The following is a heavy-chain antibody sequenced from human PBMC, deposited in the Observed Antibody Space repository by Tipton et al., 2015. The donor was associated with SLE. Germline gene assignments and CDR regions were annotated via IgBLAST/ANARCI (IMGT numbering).Heavy chain of an antibody. CDR3: ARIPSYYYGSVPGTDAFDI. V-gene: IGHV1-18*01. Sequence: QLVQSGAEVKKPGASVKVSCKASGYTFTSYGISGVRQAPGQGLEWMGWISAYNGNTNYAEKLHERITMTTDTSTSTAYMELRSLISDDTAMYYCARIPSYYYGSVPGTDAFDIWGQGTMVTVSS. D-gene: IGHD3-10*01. CDR2: ISAYNGNT. CDR1: GYTFTSYG. J-gene: IGHJ3*02.